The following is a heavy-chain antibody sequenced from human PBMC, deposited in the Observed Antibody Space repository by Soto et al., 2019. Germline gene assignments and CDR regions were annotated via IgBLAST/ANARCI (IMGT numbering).Heavy chain of an antibody. Sequence: QFQLVQSGADLKKPGTSVKVSCKASGYTFTSYALSWVRQAPGPGLEWMGWISAYNGNTNYAQKLQGRVTMTTDTSTSTAYMELRSLRSDDAAVYYCARDLTPGLVDHWGQGTLVTVSS. J-gene: IGHJ4*02. D-gene: IGHD3-9*01. CDR1: GYTFTSYA. V-gene: IGHV1-18*01. CDR2: ISAYNGNT. CDR3: ARDLTPGLVDH.